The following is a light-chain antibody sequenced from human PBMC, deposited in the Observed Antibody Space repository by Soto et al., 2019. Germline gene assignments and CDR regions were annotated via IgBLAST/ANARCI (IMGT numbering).Light chain of an antibody. CDR2: AAS. J-gene: IGKJ1*01. CDR1: QGISNY. V-gene: IGKV1-27*01. Sequence: DIQMTQSPSSLSASVGDRVTITCRASQGISNYLAWYQQKPGKVPKLLIYAASTLQSGVPSRFSGSGSGTDFPLTISSLQPEDVATYYCQKYNSAAGTFGQGIKVEIK. CDR3: QKYNSAAGT.